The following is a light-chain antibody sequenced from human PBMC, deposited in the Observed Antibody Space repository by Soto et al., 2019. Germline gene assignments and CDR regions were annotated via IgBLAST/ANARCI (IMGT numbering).Light chain of an antibody. J-gene: IGKJ5*01. CDR1: QSVSSSY. CDR3: QQYRRSSIT. CDR2: GAS. Sequence: EIVLTQSPGTLSVSQGERATLSCRASQSVSSSYLAWYQQKRGQAPRLLIYGASSRATGIPDRFSGSGSGTDFTLTITRLEPEDFAVYYCQQYRRSSITFGQGTRLEIK. V-gene: IGKV3-20*01.